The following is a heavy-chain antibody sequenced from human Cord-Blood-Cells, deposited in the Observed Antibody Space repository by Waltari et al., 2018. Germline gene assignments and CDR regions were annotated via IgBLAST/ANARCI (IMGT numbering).Heavy chain of an antibody. CDR1: GFPFSSHG. D-gene: IGHD3-16*01. CDR2: IRYDGSNK. CDR3: AKGGETNYWYFDL. V-gene: IGHV3-30*02. Sequence: QVQLVASGGGVVQPGGSLRLSCAASGFPFSSHGMHRGRQAPGKGLEWVAFIRYDGSNKYYADSVKGRFTISRDNSKNTLYLQMNSLRAEDTAVYYCAKGGETNYWYFDLWGRGTLVTVSS. J-gene: IGHJ2*01.